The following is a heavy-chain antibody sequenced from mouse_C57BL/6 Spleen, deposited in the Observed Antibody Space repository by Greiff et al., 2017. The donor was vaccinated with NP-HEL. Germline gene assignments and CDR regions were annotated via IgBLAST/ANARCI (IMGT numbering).Heavy chain of an antibody. D-gene: IGHD1-1*01. CDR2: IYPGGGYT. Sequence: VQLVESGAELVRPGTSVKMSCKASGYTFTNYWIGWAKQRPGHGLEWIGDIYPGGGYTNYNETFKGKATLTADKSSSTAYMQFSSLTSEDSAIYYCARGDYGSSWAMDYWGQGTSVTVSS. V-gene: IGHV1-63*01. J-gene: IGHJ4*01. CDR3: ARGDYGSSWAMDY. CDR1: GYTFTNYW.